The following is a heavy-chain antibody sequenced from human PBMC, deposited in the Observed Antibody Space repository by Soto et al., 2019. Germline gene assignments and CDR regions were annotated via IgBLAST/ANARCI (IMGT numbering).Heavy chain of an antibody. CDR1: GGTFSSYA. V-gene: IGHV1-69*13. Sequence: SVKVSCKASGGTFSSYAISWVRQAPGQGLEWMGGIIPIFGTANYAQKFQGRVTITADESTSTAYMELSSLRSEDTAVYYCARYSLAARTVLPPDYWGQGTLVTVSS. CDR3: ARYSLAARTVLPPDY. CDR2: IIPIFGTA. J-gene: IGHJ4*02. D-gene: IGHD6-6*01.